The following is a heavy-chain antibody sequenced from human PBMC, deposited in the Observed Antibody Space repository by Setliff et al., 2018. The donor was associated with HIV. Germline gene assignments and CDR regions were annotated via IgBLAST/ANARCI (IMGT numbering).Heavy chain of an antibody. V-gene: IGHV4-34*01. J-gene: IGHJ4*02. D-gene: IGHD3-22*01. CDR2: INHSGST. CDR1: GGSLSGYH. CDR3: ARGGGYDRSGYYPFDY. Sequence: SETLSLTCAVYGGSLSGYHWSGIRQSPEKGLEWIGEINHSGSTNYNPSLKSRVTMSVDTSKNQFSLKLSSVTAADTAVYYCARGGGYDRSGYYPFDYWGQGTPVTVSS.